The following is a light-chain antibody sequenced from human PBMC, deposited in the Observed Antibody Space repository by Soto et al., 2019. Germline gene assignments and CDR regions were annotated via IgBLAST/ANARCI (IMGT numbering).Light chain of an antibody. CDR3: QQYNNWPLT. CDR2: GAS. Sequence: EVVMTQSPATLSVSLGDRATLSCRASQSVSSNLAWYQQKPGQAPRLLIYGASTRATGFPARFSGSGSGAEFTLTISSLQSEDFAVYSCQQYNNWPLTFGGGTKVEIK. J-gene: IGKJ4*01. CDR1: QSVSSN. V-gene: IGKV3-15*01.